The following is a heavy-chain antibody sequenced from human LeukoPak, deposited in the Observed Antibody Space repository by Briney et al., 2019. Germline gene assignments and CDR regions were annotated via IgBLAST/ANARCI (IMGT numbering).Heavy chain of an antibody. CDR1: GVTFSSYS. J-gene: IGHJ6*03. Sequence: GGSLRLSCAASGVTFSSYSMNWVRQAPGKGLEWVSYISSSSSTIYYADSVKGRFTISRDNAKNSLYLQMNSLRAEDTAVYYCARDSMVRGLYYYYYMDVWGKGTTVTIS. D-gene: IGHD3-10*01. CDR2: ISSSSSTI. V-gene: IGHV3-48*04. CDR3: ARDSMVRGLYYYYYMDV.